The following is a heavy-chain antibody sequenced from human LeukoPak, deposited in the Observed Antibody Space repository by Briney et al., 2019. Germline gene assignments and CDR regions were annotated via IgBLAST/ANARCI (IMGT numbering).Heavy chain of an antibody. D-gene: IGHD6-13*01. CDR2: IIPIFGTA. CDR1: GGAFSSYA. V-gene: IGHV1-69*01. J-gene: IGHJ4*02. CDR3: AAHIAAAGTGEDY. Sequence: SVKVSCKASGGAFSSYAISWVRQAPGQGLEWMGGIIPIFGTANYAQKFQGRVTITADESTSTAYMELSSLRSEDTAVYYCAAHIAAAGTGEDYWGQGTLVTVSS.